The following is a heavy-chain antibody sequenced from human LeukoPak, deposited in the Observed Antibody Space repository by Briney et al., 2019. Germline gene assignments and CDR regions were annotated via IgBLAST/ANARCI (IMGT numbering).Heavy chain of an antibody. CDR2: ISGSGDNT. CDR1: GFTFSSYA. J-gene: IGHJ3*02. D-gene: IGHD5-18*01. Sequence: GGSLRLSCAASGFTFSSYATSWVRQAPGKGLEWVSAISGSGDNTYNADSVKGRFTISRDNSKNTLYLQMNSLRAEDTAVYYCAKLTAMVMWGDAFDIWGQGTMVTVSS. CDR3: AKLTAMVMWGDAFDI. V-gene: IGHV3-23*01.